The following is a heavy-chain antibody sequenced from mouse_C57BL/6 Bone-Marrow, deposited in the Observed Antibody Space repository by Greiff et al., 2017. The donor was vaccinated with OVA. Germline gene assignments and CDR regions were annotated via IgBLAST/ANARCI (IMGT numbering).Heavy chain of an antibody. CDR2: IWPAGDT. D-gene: IGHD1-1*02. J-gene: IGHJ2*01. CDR1: GFSFTSYA. Sequence: VQLVEPGPGLVAPSQSLSITCTVSGFSFTSYAISWVRQPPGKGLEWLGVIWPAGDTNYKSARKARRSISKDNSKSQVCIKMNSLQTDDTARYYCARNSYYAGYGGQGTTLTVSS. CDR3: ARNSYYAGY. V-gene: IGHV2-9-1*01.